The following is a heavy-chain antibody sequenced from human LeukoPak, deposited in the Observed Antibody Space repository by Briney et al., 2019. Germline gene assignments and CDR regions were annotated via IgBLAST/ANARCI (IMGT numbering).Heavy chain of an antibody. CDR1: GGPISNYY. CDR2: LYSTGAT. D-gene: IGHD2-2*01. CDR3: ARGGISTSLDS. V-gene: IGHV4-4*07. Sequence: SETLSLTCSVSGGPISNYYWNWMRQPAGKGLEWIRRLYSTGATNYNPSLKGRVTMSVDTSKNQFSLKLKSVTAADTAVYYCARGGISTSLDSWGQGALVTVSS. J-gene: IGHJ4*02.